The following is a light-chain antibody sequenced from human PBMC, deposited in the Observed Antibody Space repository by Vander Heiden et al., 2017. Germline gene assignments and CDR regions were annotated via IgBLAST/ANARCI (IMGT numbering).Light chain of an antibody. CDR3: QRFTSYGHT. J-gene: IGKJ4*01. CDR1: QGISSY. Sequence: DIQLTQSPSFPSASVGDRVTITCRASQGISSYLAPYQQKPGKAPKLLIYAASTLLSGVPSRFSGSASGTEFTLTMSSLQPEDFATYYSQRFTSYGHTFGGGTKVEIK. CDR2: AAS. V-gene: IGKV1-9*01.